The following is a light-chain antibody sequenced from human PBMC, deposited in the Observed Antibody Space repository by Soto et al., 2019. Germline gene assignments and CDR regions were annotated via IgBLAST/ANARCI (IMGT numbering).Light chain of an antibody. CDR1: SGHSSYA. CDR2: LNSDGSH. CDR3: QTWGTGPAV. V-gene: IGLV4-69*01. Sequence: QSVLTQSHSASASLGASVKLTCTLGSGHSSYAIAWHQQQPEKGPRYLMKLNSDGSHSKGDGIPDRFSGSSSGAERYLTISSRQSEDEADYYCQTWGTGPAVFGGGTQLTVL. J-gene: IGLJ7*01.